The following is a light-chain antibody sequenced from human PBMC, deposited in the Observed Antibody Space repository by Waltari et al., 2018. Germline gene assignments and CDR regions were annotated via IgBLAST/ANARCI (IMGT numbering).Light chain of an antibody. CDR2: YDN. Sequence: YVLTQPPSVSVAPGNTATITCAGDVVGSYSVHWSQKKPGQAPVLVIFYDNDRPSGIPERFSGSNSGNTATLTISRVEAGDEADYYCQVWETTRGHQGVFGPGTKVTVL. V-gene: IGLV3-21*01. CDR1: VVGSYS. J-gene: IGLJ1*01. CDR3: QVWETTRGHQGV.